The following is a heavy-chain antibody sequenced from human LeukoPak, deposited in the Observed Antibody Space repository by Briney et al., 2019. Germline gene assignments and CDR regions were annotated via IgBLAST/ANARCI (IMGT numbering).Heavy chain of an antibody. V-gene: IGHV4-61*02. Sequence: SQTLSLTCTVSGGSISSGSYYWSWIRQPAGKGLEWIGRIYTSGSTNYNPSLKSRVTISVDTSKNQFSLKLSSVTAADTAVYYCARDVREAAAGRDWYFDLWGRGTLVTVSS. CDR3: ARDVREAAAGRDWYFDL. J-gene: IGHJ2*01. CDR1: GGSISSGSYY. D-gene: IGHD6-13*01. CDR2: IYTSGST.